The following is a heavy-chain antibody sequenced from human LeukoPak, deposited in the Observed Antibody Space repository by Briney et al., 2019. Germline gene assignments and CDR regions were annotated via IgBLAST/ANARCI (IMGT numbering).Heavy chain of an antibody. CDR2: IYYSGST. Sequence: SETLSLTWTVSGGSISSYYWSWIRQPPGKGLEWIGYIYYSGSTNYNPSLKSRVTISVDTSKNQFSLKLSSVTAADTAVYYCAREGSTRDFDYWGQGTLVTVSS. D-gene: IGHD2-2*01. V-gene: IGHV4-59*01. J-gene: IGHJ4*02. CDR1: GGSISSYY. CDR3: AREGSTRDFDY.